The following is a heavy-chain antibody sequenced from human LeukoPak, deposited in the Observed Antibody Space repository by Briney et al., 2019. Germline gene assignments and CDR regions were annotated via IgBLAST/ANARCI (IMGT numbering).Heavy chain of an antibody. CDR1: GGSISSYY. CDR3: ARGMTQEYYYYYYYMDV. J-gene: IGHJ6*03. V-gene: IGHV4-59*01. Sequence: SETLSLTCTVSGGSISSYYWSWIRQPPGKGLEWIGYIYYSGSTNYNPSLKSRVTISVDTSKNQFSLKLSSVTAADTAVYYCARGMTQEYYYYYYYMDVWGKGTTGTVSS. CDR2: IYYSGST.